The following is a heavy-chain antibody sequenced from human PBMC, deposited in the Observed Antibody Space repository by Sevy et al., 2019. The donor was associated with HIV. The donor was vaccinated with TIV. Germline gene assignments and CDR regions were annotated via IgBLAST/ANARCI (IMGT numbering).Heavy chain of an antibody. CDR1: GFTFSSYA. V-gene: IGHV3-23*01. Sequence: GGSLRLSCAASGFTFSSYAMSWVRQAPGKGLEWVSAISGSGGSTYYADSVKGRFTISRDNSKNTLYLQMNSLRAEDTAVYDGAKGGDIVLMVYAIRHFDYWGQGTLVTVSS. CDR3: AKGGDIVLMVYAIRHFDY. CDR2: ISGSGGST. J-gene: IGHJ4*02. D-gene: IGHD2-8*01.